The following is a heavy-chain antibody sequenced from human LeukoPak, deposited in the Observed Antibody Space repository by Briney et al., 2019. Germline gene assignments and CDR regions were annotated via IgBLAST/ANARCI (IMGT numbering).Heavy chain of an antibody. D-gene: IGHD3-16*01. CDR2: ISSDGGST. CDR1: GFTFSSYW. V-gene: IGHV3-74*01. CDR3: ARAYIKAFDQ. Sequence: GGSLRLSRAASGFTFSSYWMHWVRQAPGKGLVWVSRISSDGGSTTYADSVKGRFTISRDNAKSTLFVQMNSLRAEDTAVYYCARAYIKAFDQWGQGTLVTVSS. J-gene: IGHJ4*02.